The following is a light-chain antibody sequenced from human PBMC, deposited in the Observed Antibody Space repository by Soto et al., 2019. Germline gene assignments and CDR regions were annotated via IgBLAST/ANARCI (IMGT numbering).Light chain of an antibody. V-gene: IGKV1-27*01. Sequence: DIQMTQSPSSLSASAGDRVTITCRASQGIKNNLAWYQQKPGEVPKLLIYAASTLQSGVPSRFSGSGSGTDFTLTISSLQPEDVATYYCQQYNGFFYSFGQGTRL. J-gene: IGKJ2*01. CDR3: QQYNGFFYS. CDR1: QGIKNN. CDR2: AAS.